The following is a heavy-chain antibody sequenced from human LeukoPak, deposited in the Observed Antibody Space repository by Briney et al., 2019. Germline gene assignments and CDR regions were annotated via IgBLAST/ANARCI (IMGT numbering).Heavy chain of an antibody. D-gene: IGHD3/OR15-3a*01. Sequence: PGGSLRLSCAASGFTFSTYWMHWVRQAPGKGPVWVSRINSDGSSTTYADSVKGRFTISRDNAKSTLYLQMNSLRAEDTAVYYCARARTGSRDYWGQGTLVTVSS. V-gene: IGHV3-74*01. J-gene: IGHJ4*02. CDR2: INSDGSST. CDR1: GFTFSTYW. CDR3: ARARTGSRDY.